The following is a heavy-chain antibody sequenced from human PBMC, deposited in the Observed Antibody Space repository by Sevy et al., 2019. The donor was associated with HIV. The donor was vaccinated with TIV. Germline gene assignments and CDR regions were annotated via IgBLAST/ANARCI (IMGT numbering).Heavy chain of an antibody. V-gene: IGHV3-23*01. CDR3: AKDLTYSSSWFRYFDH. J-gene: IGHJ4*02. CDR2: ISGTGGST. Sequence: GGSLRLSCAASGFTFSSYAMSWVRQAPGKGLEWVSAISGTGGSTYYADSVKGRFTISRDNSKNTLYLQMNSLRAEDTAVYYCAKDLTYSSSWFRYFDHWGQGTLVTVSS. CDR1: GFTFSSYA. D-gene: IGHD6-13*01.